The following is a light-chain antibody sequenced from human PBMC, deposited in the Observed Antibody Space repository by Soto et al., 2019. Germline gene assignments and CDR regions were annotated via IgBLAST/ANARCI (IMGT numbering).Light chain of an antibody. CDR1: QNVDSNY. CDR2: GAS. V-gene: IGKV3-20*01. J-gene: IGKJ5*01. CDR3: QQYGSSPIT. Sequence: EIVLTQSPGTLSFSPWERATLSCRASQNVDSNYLAWYQQKPGQAPRLLIYGASSRATGIPDRFSGSGSGTDFTLTISRLEPEDFAVYYCQQYGSSPITFGQGTRLEIK.